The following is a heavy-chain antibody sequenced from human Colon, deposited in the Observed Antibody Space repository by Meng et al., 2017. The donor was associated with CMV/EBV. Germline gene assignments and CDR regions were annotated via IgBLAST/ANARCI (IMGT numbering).Heavy chain of an antibody. CDR3: ASGQLY. CDR1: GFALSPYY. J-gene: IGHJ4*02. CDR2: ISSSGSTI. D-gene: IGHD5-24*01. Sequence: GESLKISCAASGFALSPYYMNWVRQAPGKGLEWVSYISSSGSTIYYADSVKGRFTISRDNAKNSLDLQMNSLRAEDTAVYYCASGQLYWGQGTLVTVSS. V-gene: IGHV3-48*03.